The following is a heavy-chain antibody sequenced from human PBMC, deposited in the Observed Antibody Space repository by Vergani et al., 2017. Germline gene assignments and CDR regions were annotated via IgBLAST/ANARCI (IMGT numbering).Heavy chain of an antibody. D-gene: IGHD6-13*01. CDR2: VSTGTKSQ. Sequence: QLVESGGGWVQPGGSLRLSCVVSGFDFSSYIMNWVRQAPGKGLEWVSFVSTGTKSQSYAESVKGRFTISRDSAKNSLYLQMDSLRAEDTAVYYCAREYSSSWPVSMDVWGQGTTVTVSS. CDR1: GFDFSSYI. CDR3: AREYSSSWPVSMDV. V-gene: IGHV3-48*01. J-gene: IGHJ6*02.